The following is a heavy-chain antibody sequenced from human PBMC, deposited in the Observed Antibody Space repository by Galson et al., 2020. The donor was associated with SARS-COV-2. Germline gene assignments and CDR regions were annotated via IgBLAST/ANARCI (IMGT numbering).Heavy chain of an antibody. CDR1: GYSVSTTNY. Sequence: SETLSLTCTVSGYSVSTTNYWGWVRQPPGRGLEWIGSVYPSGTTFYNPSLKSRVTISVDTSKNHCSLRLDSVTAADTALYYCARQGVNMIVLVTVPGWYFDLCGRGTLVTVSS. J-gene: IGHJ2*01. V-gene: IGHV4-38-2*02. D-gene: IGHD3-22*01. CDR2: VYPSGTT. CDR3: ARQGVNMIVLVTVPGWYFDL.